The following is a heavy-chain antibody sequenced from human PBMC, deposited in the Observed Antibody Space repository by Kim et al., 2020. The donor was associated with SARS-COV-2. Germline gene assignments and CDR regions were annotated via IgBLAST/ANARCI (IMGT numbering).Heavy chain of an antibody. J-gene: IGHJ4*02. V-gene: IGHV3-64D*09. Sequence: ADAVKGRFTISRDNSKNRLYLQMSSRRAEDTAVYYCVKEASDSSGWYFDYWGQGTLVTVSS. D-gene: IGHD6-19*01. CDR3: VKEASDSSGWYFDY.